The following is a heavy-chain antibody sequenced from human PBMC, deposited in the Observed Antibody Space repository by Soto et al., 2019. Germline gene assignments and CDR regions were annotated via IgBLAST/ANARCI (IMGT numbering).Heavy chain of an antibody. CDR2: IDQGGGEK. J-gene: IGHJ5*02. CDR1: GFSFSDYW. Sequence: EVQVVESGGGLVQTGGSLRLYCAASGFSFSDYWMAWVRQAPGKGLEWVANIDQGGGEKHYADSVQGPFTISRDNDKNSLYLQKTSLRAEDTAVYVCARGGNWFDPWGQGTLVTVSS. V-gene: IGHV3-7*05. CDR3: ARGGNWFDP. D-gene: IGHD3-10*01.